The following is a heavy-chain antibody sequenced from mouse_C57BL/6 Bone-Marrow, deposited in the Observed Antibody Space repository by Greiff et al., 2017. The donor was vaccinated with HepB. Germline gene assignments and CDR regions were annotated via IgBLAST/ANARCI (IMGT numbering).Heavy chain of an antibody. Sequence: QVQLQQSGAELVKPGASVKLSCKASGYTFTEYTIHWVKQRSGQGLEWIGWFYPGSGSIKYNEKFKDKATLTADKSSSTVYMELSRLTSEDSAVYFCARHEDRGDYYGSSYSYWGQGTTLTVSS. CDR3: ARHEDRGDYYGSSYSY. J-gene: IGHJ2*01. CDR1: GYTFTEYT. D-gene: IGHD1-1*01. V-gene: IGHV1-62-2*01. CDR2: FYPGSGSI.